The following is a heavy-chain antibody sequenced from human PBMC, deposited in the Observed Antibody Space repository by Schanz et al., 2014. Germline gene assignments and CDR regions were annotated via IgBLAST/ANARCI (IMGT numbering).Heavy chain of an antibody. D-gene: IGHD6-13*01. J-gene: IGHJ4*02. CDR2: INPSGGST. Sequence: VQLVQSGAEVKKPGASVKVSCKASGYTFTSYYMHWVRQAPGQGLEWMGIINPSGGSTSYAQKFQGRVTMTRDTSTSTVYMELSRLRSEDPAVYYCGRDGGAAAGCDYWGQGTLVTVSS. CDR3: GRDGGAAAGCDY. CDR1: GYTFTSYY. V-gene: IGHV1-46*03.